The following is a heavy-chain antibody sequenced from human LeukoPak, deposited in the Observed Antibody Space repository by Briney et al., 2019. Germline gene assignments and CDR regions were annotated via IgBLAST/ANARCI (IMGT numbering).Heavy chain of an antibody. D-gene: IGHD6-13*01. CDR2: INHSGTS. J-gene: IGHJ4*02. CDR3: ARAPIATASPFDS. V-gene: IGHV4-34*01. Sequence: PSETLSLTCAVYGGSFSGFHWSWIRQPPGKGLEWIGEINHSGTSNYNPSLKSRVTMSADTSKNQFSLSLRFMIAADTAVYYCARAPIATASPFDSWGQGNLVTVSS. CDR1: GGSFSGFH.